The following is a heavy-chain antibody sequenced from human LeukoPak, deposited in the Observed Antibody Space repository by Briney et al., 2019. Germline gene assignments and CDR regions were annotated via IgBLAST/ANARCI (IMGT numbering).Heavy chain of an antibody. D-gene: IGHD6-13*01. CDR3: ARLRSAAAGLDY. CDR1: GGSISSYY. CDR2: IYYSGST. V-gene: IGHV4-59*08. J-gene: IGHJ4*02. Sequence: SETLSLTCTVSGGSISSYYWSWIRQPPGKGLEWIGYIYYSGSTNYNPSLKSRVTISVDTSKNQFSLKLSSVTAADTAVYYCARLRSAAAGLDYWGQGTLVTVSS.